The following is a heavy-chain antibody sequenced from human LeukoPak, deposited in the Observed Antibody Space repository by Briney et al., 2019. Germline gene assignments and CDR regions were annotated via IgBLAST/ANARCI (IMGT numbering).Heavy chain of an antibody. Sequence: ASVKVSCKASGYTFTSYYIHWVRQAPGQGLEWMGWINPNSGGTNYAQKLQGRVTMTTDTSTSTAYMELRSLRSDDTAVYYCARALGSVVVMGMDAFDIWGQGTMVTVSS. CDR1: GYTFTSYY. V-gene: IGHV1-2*02. CDR2: INPNSGGT. D-gene: IGHD3-22*01. CDR3: ARALGSVVVMGMDAFDI. J-gene: IGHJ3*02.